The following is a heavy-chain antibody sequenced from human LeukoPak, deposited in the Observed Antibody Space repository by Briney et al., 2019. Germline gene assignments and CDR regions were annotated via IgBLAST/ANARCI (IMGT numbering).Heavy chain of an antibody. CDR2: ISGGGAST. CDR3: AKASRVGATFDY. V-gene: IGHV3-23*01. Sequence: QSGAFLSLSCAASGFTFSSYAISFRRPAPGRVLGLGAAISGGGASTYSAVSGQGRFTISRDNSKNTLYLQMNSLRAEDTAVYYCAKASRVGATFDYWGQGTLVTVSS. CDR1: GFTFSSYA. J-gene: IGHJ4*02. D-gene: IGHD1-26*01.